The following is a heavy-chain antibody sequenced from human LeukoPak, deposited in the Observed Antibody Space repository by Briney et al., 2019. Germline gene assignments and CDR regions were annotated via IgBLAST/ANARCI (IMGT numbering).Heavy chain of an antibody. D-gene: IGHD4-17*01. J-gene: IGHJ4*02. CDR1: GGSISSYY. Sequence: PSETLSLTCTVSGGSISSYYWSWIRQPAGKGLEWIGRIYASGSIDYNPSLKSRVTMSVDTSKNQFSLNLGSLTAADTAVYYCARFDGDYTDYWGQGTLVTVSS. CDR3: ARFDGDYTDY. V-gene: IGHV4-4*07. CDR2: IYASGSI.